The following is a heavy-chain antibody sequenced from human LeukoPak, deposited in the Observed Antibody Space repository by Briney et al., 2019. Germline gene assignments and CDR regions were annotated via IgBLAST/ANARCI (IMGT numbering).Heavy chain of an antibody. CDR1: GYTFTSYG. J-gene: IGHJ5*02. CDR2: ISAYNGNT. V-gene: IGHV1-18*01. D-gene: IGHD7-27*01. Sequence: ASVKVCCEASGYTFTSYGISWVRQAPGQGLEWMGWISAYNGNTNYAQKLQGRVTMTTDTSTSTAYMELRSLRSDDTAVYYCARDQGRLGWFDPWGQGTLVTVSS. CDR3: ARDQGRLGWFDP.